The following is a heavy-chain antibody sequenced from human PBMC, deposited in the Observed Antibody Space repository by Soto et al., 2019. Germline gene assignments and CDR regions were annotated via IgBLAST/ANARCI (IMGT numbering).Heavy chain of an antibody. Sequence: QLQLQESGPGLVKPSETLSLTCTVSGGSISSSSYYWGWIRQPPGKGLEWIGSIYYSGSTYYNPSLKSRVTISVDTSKNQFSLKLSSVTAADTAVYYCARRAGGKNWYFDLWGRGTLVTVSS. D-gene: IGHD2-15*01. CDR3: ARRAGGKNWYFDL. V-gene: IGHV4-39*01. J-gene: IGHJ2*01. CDR2: IYYSGST. CDR1: GGSISSSSYY.